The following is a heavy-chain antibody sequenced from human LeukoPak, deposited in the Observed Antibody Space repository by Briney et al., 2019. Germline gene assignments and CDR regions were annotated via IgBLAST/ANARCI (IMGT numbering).Heavy chain of an antibody. Sequence: ASVRVSCKASGYTFTSYAIHWVRQAPGQRLEWMGWINAGNGDTKYSQKFQGRVTITRDTSASTAYMELSSLTSEDTAVYYCARDGYGDYPLGYFDVWGRGTLVTVSS. CDR1: GYTFTSYA. CDR2: INAGNGDT. J-gene: IGHJ2*01. V-gene: IGHV1-3*01. CDR3: ARDGYGDYPLGYFDV. D-gene: IGHD4-17*01.